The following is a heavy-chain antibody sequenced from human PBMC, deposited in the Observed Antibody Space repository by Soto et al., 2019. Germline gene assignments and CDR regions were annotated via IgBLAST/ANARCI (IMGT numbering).Heavy chain of an antibody. CDR1: GFTVSNTH. V-gene: IGHV3-66*01. D-gene: IGHD3-16*01. Sequence: VESGGGLVQPGGSLRLSCAASGFTVSNTHMSWVRQAPGQGLEWVSVIFGGGRTYHADSVKGRFTISRDTSKNTVFLQMNSLRAEDTAVYYCARGWDYFDYWGQGTLVTVSS. J-gene: IGHJ4*02. CDR2: IFGGGRT. CDR3: ARGWDYFDY.